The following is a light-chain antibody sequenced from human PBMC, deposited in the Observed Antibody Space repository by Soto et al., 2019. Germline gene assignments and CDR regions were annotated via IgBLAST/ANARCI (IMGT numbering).Light chain of an antibody. CDR1: QGISSY. Sequence: DIQLTQSPSFLSASVGDRVTITCRASQGISSYLAWYQQKPGKAPKLLIYAASTLQSGVPSRFSGSGSGTDFTLTISSLEPEDLAVYYCQQRSNWPISFGQGTRLEIK. CDR2: AAS. V-gene: IGKV1-9*01. CDR3: QQRSNWPIS. J-gene: IGKJ5*01.